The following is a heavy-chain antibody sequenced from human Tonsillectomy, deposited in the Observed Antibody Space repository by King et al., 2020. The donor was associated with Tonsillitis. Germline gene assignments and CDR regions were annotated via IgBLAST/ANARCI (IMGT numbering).Heavy chain of an antibody. CDR2: ISGSGSGGST. V-gene: IGHV3-23*04. Sequence: VQLVESGGGLVQPGGSLRLSCAASGFTFSTYAMSWVRQAPGKGLEWVSAISGSGSGGSTYYADSVKGRFTISRDTSKNMLYLQMNSLRAEDTAVYYCAKDASITMIRGYNWFDPWGQGTLVTVSS. CDR3: AKDASITMIRGYNWFDP. CDR1: GFTFSTYA. J-gene: IGHJ5*02. D-gene: IGHD3-10*01.